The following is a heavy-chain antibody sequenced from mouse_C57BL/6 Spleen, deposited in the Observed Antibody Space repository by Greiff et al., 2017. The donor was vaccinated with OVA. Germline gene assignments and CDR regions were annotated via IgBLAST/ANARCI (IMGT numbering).Heavy chain of an antibody. CDR2: IHPNSGST. CDR1: GYTFTSYW. CDR3: ARGTVVAPYWYFDV. V-gene: IGHV1-64*01. D-gene: IGHD1-1*01. J-gene: IGHJ1*03. Sequence: QVQLQQPGAELVKPGASVKLSCKASGYTFTSYWMHWVKQRPGQGLEWIGMIHPNSGSTNYNEKFKSKATLTVDKSSSTAYMQLSSLTSEDSAVYYCARGTVVAPYWYFDVWGTGTTVTVSS.